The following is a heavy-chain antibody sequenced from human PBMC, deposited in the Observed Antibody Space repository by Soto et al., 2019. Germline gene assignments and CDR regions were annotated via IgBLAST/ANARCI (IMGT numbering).Heavy chain of an antibody. CDR3: ARGPPLGRPGVFAP. V-gene: IGHV1-3*01. CDR1: GYTFTSYA. J-gene: IGHJ5*02. D-gene: IGHD1-1*01. CDR2: VNAGNGNT. Sequence: ASVKVSCKASGYTFTSYAMHLVGQGPGQRLEWMGWVNAGNGNTKNSQKFQGRAPITRDTSASTANMELSSLRSEDTAVFYCARGPPLGRPGVFAPWGQGTLVTVSS.